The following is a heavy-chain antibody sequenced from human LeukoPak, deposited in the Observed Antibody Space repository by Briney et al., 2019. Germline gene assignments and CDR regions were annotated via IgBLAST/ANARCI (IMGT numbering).Heavy chain of an antibody. Sequence: PSETLSLTCTVSGGSISSYYWSWIRQPPGKGLEWIGYIYYSGSTNYNPSLKSRVTISVDTSKNQFSLKLSSVTAADTALYYCARARVVVVAATPPRAFDIWGQGTMVTVSS. J-gene: IGHJ3*02. CDR2: IYYSGST. CDR3: ARARVVVVAATPPRAFDI. CDR1: GGSISSYY. V-gene: IGHV4-59*01. D-gene: IGHD2-15*01.